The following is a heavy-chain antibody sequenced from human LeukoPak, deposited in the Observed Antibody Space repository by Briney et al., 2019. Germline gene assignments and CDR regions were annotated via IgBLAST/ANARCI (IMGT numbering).Heavy chain of an antibody. J-gene: IGHJ5*02. V-gene: IGHV3-23*01. CDR3: AKGRYFDSTPQPFDP. CDR1: GFTFSSYA. Sequence: GGSLRLSCAASGFTFSSYAMSWVRQAPGKGLEWVSIISGSGGSTYYADSVKGRFTISRDNSKNTLYLQMNSLRAEDTAVYYCAKGRYFDSTPQPFDPWGQGTLVTVSS. D-gene: IGHD3-9*01. CDR2: ISGSGGST.